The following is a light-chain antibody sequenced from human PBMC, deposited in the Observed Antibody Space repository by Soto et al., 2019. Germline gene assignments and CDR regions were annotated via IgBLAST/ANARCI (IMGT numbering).Light chain of an antibody. CDR1: QSISSW. CDR3: QQYNSYPYT. CDR2: KAS. J-gene: IGKJ2*01. V-gene: IGKV1-5*03. Sequence: DIQMTQFPSTLSASVGDRVTITCRASQSISSWLAWYQQKPGKAPNLLISKASSLESGVPSRFSGSGSGTEFTLTISSLQPDDFATYHCQQYNSYPYTFGQGTKLEIK.